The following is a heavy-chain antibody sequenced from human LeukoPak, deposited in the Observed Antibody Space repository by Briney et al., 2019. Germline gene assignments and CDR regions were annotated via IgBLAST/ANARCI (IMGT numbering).Heavy chain of an antibody. CDR2: IIPIFGTA. V-gene: IGHV1-69*01. J-gene: IGHJ4*02. CDR1: GGTFSSYA. CDR3: ARHHSSGWYGGGFDY. D-gene: IGHD6-19*01. Sequence: SVKVSCKASGGTFSSYAISWVRQAPGQGLEWMGGIIPIFGTANYAQKSQGRVTITADESTSTAYMELSSLRSEDTAVYYCARHHSSGWYGGGFDYWGQGTLVTVSS.